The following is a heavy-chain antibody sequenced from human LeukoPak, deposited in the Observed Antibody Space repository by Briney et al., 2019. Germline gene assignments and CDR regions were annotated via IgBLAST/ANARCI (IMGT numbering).Heavy chain of an antibody. CDR3: ARHGSSGWYKDY. Sequence: GGSLRLSCAASGFTFSSYWMSWVRQAPGKGLEWVANIKQDGSEKYYVDSVKGRFTISRDNAKNSLYLQMNSLRADDTAIYYCARHGSSGWYKDYWGQGTLVTVSS. J-gene: IGHJ4*02. CDR1: GFTFSSYW. CDR2: IKQDGSEK. D-gene: IGHD6-19*01. V-gene: IGHV3-7*01.